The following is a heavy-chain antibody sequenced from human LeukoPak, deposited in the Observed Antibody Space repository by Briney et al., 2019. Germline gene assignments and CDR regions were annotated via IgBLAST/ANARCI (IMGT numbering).Heavy chain of an antibody. D-gene: IGHD6-13*01. CDR2: INPNDGST. Sequence: GASVKVSCKASGYTFTNYWIQWVRQAPGQGREWVALINPNDGSTTYAHKFQGRVTMTRDTSTSTVYMDLSSLTSEDTAVYYCARAPRNSSTMLDYWGQGTLVTVSS. J-gene: IGHJ4*02. V-gene: IGHV1-46*01. CDR1: GYTFTNYW. CDR3: ARAPRNSSTMLDY.